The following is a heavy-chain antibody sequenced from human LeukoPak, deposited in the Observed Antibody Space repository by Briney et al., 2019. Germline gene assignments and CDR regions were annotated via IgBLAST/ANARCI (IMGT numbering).Heavy chain of an antibody. CDR2: IYSSGST. CDR3: ARLNRYCSGGSCYPGWLDP. D-gene: IGHD2-15*01. V-gene: IGHV4-59*08. Sequence: SETLSLTCTVSGGSISSYYWSWIRQPPGKGLEWIGYIYSSGSTNYNPSLKTRVIISVDTSKNQFSLKLSSVTAADTAVYYCARLNRYCSGGSCYPGWLDPWGQGTLVTVSS. J-gene: IGHJ5*02. CDR1: GGSISSYY.